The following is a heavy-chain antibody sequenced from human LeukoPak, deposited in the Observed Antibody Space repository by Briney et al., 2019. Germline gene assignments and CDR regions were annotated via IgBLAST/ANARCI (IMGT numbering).Heavy chain of an antibody. V-gene: IGHV4-39*07. Sequence: PSETLSLTCTVSGGSIGNYFWSWIRQPLGKGLEWIGTIYYTGRTYYNPSLKSRVTISVDTSKNQFSLKLSSVTAADTAVYYCARGPGDIFDYWGQGTLVTVSS. CDR3: ARGPGDIFDY. D-gene: IGHD2-15*01. CDR1: GGSIGNYF. CDR2: IYYTGRT. J-gene: IGHJ4*02.